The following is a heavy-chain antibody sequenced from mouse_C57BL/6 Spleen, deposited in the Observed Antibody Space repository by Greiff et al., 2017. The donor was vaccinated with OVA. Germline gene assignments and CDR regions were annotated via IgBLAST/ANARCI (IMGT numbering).Heavy chain of an antibody. Sequence: QVQLQQSGAELVKPGASVKMSCKASGYTFTSYWITWVKQRPGQGPEWIGDIYPGSGSTNYNEKFKSKATLTVDTSSSTAYMQLSSLTSEDAAVYYCARWIYYDYDDYWGQGTTLTVSS. J-gene: IGHJ2*01. V-gene: IGHV1-55*01. D-gene: IGHD2-4*01. CDR1: GYTFTSYW. CDR3: ARWIYYDYDDY. CDR2: IYPGSGST.